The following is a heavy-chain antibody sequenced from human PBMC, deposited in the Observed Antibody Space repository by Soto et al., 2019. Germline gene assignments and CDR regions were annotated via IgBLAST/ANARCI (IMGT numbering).Heavy chain of an antibody. CDR3: ARDARGGSSWYRWFDP. CDR2: IYSGGST. Sequence: GGSLRLSCAASGFTVSSNYMSWVRQAPGKGLEWVSVIYSGGSTYYADSVKGRFTISRDNSKNTLYLQMNSLRAEDTAVYYCARDARGGSSWYRWFDPWGQGTLVTVSS. V-gene: IGHV3-66*01. D-gene: IGHD6-13*01. J-gene: IGHJ5*02. CDR1: GFTVSSNY.